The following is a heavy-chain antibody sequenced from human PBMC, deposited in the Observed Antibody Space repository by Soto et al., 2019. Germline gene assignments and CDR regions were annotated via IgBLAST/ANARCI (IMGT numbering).Heavy chain of an antibody. CDR2: IWYDGSNK. J-gene: IGHJ5*02. CDR1: GFTFSSYG. D-gene: IGHD1-1*01. Sequence: PVGSLRLSCAASGFTFSSYGMHWVRQAPGKGLEWVAVIWYDGSNKYYADSVKGRFTISRDNSKNTLYLQMNSLRAEDTAVYYCARSGHWNNNWFDPWGQGTLVTVSS. CDR3: ARSGHWNNNWFDP. V-gene: IGHV3-33*01.